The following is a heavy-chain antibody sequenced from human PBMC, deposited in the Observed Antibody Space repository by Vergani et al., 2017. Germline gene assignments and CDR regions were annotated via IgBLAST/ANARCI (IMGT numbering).Heavy chain of an antibody. V-gene: IGHV3-30-3*01. J-gene: IGHJ4*02. Sequence: QVQLVESGGGVVQPGRSLRLSCAASGFTFSSYAMHWVRQAPGKGLEWVAVISYDGSNKYYADSVKGRFTISRDNSKNTLYLQMNSMRAEDTAVYYCARDLFVYCTNGVCWGFDYWGQGTLVTVSS. CDR2: ISYDGSNK. CDR3: ARDLFVYCTNGVCWGFDY. CDR1: GFTFSSYA. D-gene: IGHD2-8*01.